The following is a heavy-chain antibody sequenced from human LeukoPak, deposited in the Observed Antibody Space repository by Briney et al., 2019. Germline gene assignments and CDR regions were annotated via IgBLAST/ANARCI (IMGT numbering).Heavy chain of an antibody. CDR2: IYSGGST. Sequence: QPGGSLRLSCAASGFTVSRNYMNWVRQAPGKGLEWVSVIYSGGSTYYADSVKGRFTISRDDSKKTVYLQMNSLRAEDTAVYYCARESDILTGYPFDYWGQGTLVTVSS. J-gene: IGHJ4*02. V-gene: IGHV3-66*01. CDR1: GFTVSRNY. D-gene: IGHD3-9*01. CDR3: ARESDILTGYPFDY.